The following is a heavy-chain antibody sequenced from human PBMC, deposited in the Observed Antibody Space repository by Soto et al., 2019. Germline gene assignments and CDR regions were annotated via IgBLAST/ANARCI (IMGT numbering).Heavy chain of an antibody. Sequence: SETLSPTCTVSGGSIGNYYWSWVRQSPGKGLEFIGNFYHSGSTNYNPSLKGRVTISEDTSMNQFSLRLSSVTAADTAVYYCARLSVSRPGTYYYMDVWGTGTTVTVSS. CDR1: GGSIGNYY. J-gene: IGHJ6*03. V-gene: IGHV4-59*08. D-gene: IGHD3-10*01. CDR2: FYHSGST. CDR3: ARLSVSRPGTYYYMDV.